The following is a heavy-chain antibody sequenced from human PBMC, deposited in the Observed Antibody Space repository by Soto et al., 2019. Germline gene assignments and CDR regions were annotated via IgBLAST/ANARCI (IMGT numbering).Heavy chain of an antibody. Sequence: EVQLVESGGGLVQPGGSLRLSCAASGFTFSSYDMHWVHQATGKGLEWVSAIGTAGDTYYPGSVKGRFTISRENAKNSLYLQMNSLRAEDTAVYYCARVSGVLNAFDIWGQGTMVTVSS. J-gene: IGHJ3*02. CDR2: IGTAGDT. CDR3: ARVSGVLNAFDI. D-gene: IGHD3-10*01. V-gene: IGHV3-13*01. CDR1: GFTFSSYD.